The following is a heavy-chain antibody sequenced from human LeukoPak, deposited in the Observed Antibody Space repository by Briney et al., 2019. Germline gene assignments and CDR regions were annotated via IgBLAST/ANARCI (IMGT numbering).Heavy chain of an antibody. CDR1: GFTFSDFY. J-gene: IGHJ3*02. CDR2: IGSRASTI. D-gene: IGHD1-1*01. Sequence: GSLRLSCEASGFTFSDFYMGWIRQAPGKGLELVSYIGSRASTIHYADPVKGRFTISRDNSKNTLYLQMNSLRAEDTAVYYCATTGDSLDAFDIWGQGTMVTVSS. CDR3: ATTGDSLDAFDI. V-gene: IGHV3-11*04.